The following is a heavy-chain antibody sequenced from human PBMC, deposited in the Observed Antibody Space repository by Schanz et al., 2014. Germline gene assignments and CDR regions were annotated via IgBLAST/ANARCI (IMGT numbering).Heavy chain of an antibody. CDR2: VFYTGTT. Sequence: QLQLQESGPGLVKPSETLSLICSVSGGSINSNSYYWGWIRQPPGKGLEWIGNVFYTGTTYTNPSRRSRPTLPVDTSNNQSPRKLTSVTAADTAVYFCARHGPLAGIPLDYWGRGTLVTVSS. CDR1: GGSINSNSYY. CDR3: ARHGPLAGIPLDY. J-gene: IGHJ4*02. V-gene: IGHV4-39*01. D-gene: IGHD6-19*01.